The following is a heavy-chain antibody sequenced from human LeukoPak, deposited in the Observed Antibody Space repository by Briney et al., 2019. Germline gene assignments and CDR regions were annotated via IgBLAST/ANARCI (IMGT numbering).Heavy chain of an antibody. D-gene: IGHD1-26*01. Sequence: PSETLSPTCAVYGGSFSGYYWSWIRQPPGKGLEWIGEINHSGSTNYNPSLKRRVTISVDTSKNQSSLKLSSVTAADTAVYYCARWEGGSYYDFDYWGQGTLVTVSS. V-gene: IGHV4-34*01. CDR3: ARWEGGSYYDFDY. J-gene: IGHJ4*02. CDR2: INHSGST. CDR1: GGSFSGYY.